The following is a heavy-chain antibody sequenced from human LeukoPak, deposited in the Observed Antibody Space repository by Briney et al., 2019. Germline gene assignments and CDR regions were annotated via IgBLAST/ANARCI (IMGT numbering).Heavy chain of an antibody. Sequence: SETLSLTCTVSGGSISSYYWRWIRQPPGKGLEWIGYIYYSGSTNYNPSLKSRVTISVDTSKNQFSLKLSSVTAADTAVYYCARGSWLLSQFDYWGQGTLVTVSS. CDR3: ARGSWLLSQFDY. D-gene: IGHD3-3*01. J-gene: IGHJ4*02. V-gene: IGHV4-59*01. CDR2: IYYSGST. CDR1: GGSISSYY.